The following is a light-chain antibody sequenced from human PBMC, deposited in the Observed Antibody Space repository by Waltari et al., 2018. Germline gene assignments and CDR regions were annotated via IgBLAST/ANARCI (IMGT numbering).Light chain of an antibody. J-gene: IGKJ4*01. V-gene: IGKV1-5*03. CDR3: QQYDSYPHT. CDR1: QSISRW. CDR2: RAS. Sequence: DIQMTQSPSTPSPSVGDNVTITCRASQSISRWLAWYPQKPGKAPKFLIYRASTLETGVPSSFSGSTSGTKFTLTISGLQPDDFGTYYCQQYDSYPHTFGGGTKVEIK.